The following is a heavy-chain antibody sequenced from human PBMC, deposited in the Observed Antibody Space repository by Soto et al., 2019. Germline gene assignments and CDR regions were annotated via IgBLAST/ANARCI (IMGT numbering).Heavy chain of an antibody. V-gene: IGHV4-31*03. CDR3: ARGPGTMAKIDY. D-gene: IGHD3-10*01. Sequence: QVQLQESGPGLVKPSQTLSLTCTVSGGSISCGGYYWSWIRQHPGKGLEWIGYINYSRRTYYNPSLKSRVTITVDASRNQFSLRLSSVTAADTAVYCCARGPGTMAKIDYWGQGTLVTGSS. J-gene: IGHJ4*02. CDR2: INYSRRT. CDR1: GGSISCGGYY.